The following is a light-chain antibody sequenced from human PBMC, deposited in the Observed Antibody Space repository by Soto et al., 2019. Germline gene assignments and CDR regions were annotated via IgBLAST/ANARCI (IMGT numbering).Light chain of an antibody. J-gene: IGKJ2*01. Sequence: AIQMTQSRASLSASVGDRVTITCRASQGIRSDLGWYQQRPGKAPKLLIYAASSLQSGVPSRFSGGGSGTDFTLTISSLQPEDFASYYCLQHYNFPYTFGQGTKLEIK. V-gene: IGKV1-6*01. CDR3: LQHYNFPYT. CDR2: AAS. CDR1: QGIRSD.